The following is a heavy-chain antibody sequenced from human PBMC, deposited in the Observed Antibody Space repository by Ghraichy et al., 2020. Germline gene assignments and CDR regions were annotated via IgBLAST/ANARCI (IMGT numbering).Heavy chain of an antibody. V-gene: IGHV4-59*01. Sequence: SETLSLTCTVSGGSISSYYWSWIRQPPGKGLEWIGYIYYSGSTNYNPSLKSRVTISVDTSKNQFSLKLSSVTAADTAVYYCARVREVVTPGTVSFAYWYFDLWGRGTLVTVSS. D-gene: IGHD4-23*01. J-gene: IGHJ2*01. CDR1: GGSISSYY. CDR2: IYYSGST. CDR3: ARVREVVTPGTVSFAYWYFDL.